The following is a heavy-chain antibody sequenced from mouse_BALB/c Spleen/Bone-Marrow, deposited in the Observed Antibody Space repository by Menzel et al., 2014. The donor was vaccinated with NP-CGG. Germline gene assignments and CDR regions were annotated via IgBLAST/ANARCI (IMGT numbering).Heavy chain of an antibody. D-gene: IGHD2-3*01. J-gene: IGHJ2*01. V-gene: IGHV5-6*01. CDR2: ISSGGSYT. CDR3: ARQTLMVTTDY. Sequence: EVQLMESGGDLVKPGGSLKLSCAASGFTFSSYGMSWVRQTPDKRLEWVATISSGGSYTYYTDSVKGRFTNSRDNAKNTLYLQMSSLKSEDTAMYYCARQTLMVTTDYWGQGTTLTVSS. CDR1: GFTFSSYG.